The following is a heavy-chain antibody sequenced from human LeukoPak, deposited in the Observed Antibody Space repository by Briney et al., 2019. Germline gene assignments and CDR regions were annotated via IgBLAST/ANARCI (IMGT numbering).Heavy chain of an antibody. V-gene: IGHV3-21*06. CDR1: EFTFSSYS. CDR3: AELGITMIGGV. Sequence: GGSLRLSCAASEFTFSSYSMIWVRQAPGKGLEWVSYISSSSNSIYYADSVKGRFTISRDNARNSLFLQMNSLRAEDTAVYYCAELGITMIGGVWGKGTTVTISS. J-gene: IGHJ6*04. CDR2: ISSSSNSI. D-gene: IGHD3-10*02.